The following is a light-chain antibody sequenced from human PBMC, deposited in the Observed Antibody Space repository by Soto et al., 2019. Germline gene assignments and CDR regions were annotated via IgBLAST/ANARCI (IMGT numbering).Light chain of an antibody. CDR2: EVN. CDR3: SAYTTTSTLI. J-gene: IGLJ1*01. CDR1: SSDVGGYDY. V-gene: IGLV2-14*01. Sequence: QSVQTQPASVSGSPGQSVTISCTGTSSDVGGYDYVSWYQQHPGTAPKLMLYEVNNRPSGVSNRFSGSKSGNTASLIISGLQTEDEADYYCSAYTTTSTLIFGTGTKVTVL.